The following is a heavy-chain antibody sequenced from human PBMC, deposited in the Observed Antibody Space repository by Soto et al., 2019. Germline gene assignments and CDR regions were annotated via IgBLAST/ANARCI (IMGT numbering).Heavy chain of an antibody. V-gene: IGHV1-3*01. CDR2: ISAGTGNT. D-gene: IGHD2-2*02. CDR3: ARDMGYCGGTSCYNPFFDY. Sequence: ASVKVSCKASGYTFTTYGIHWVRQAPGQRPEWMGWISAGTGNTKYSQKFQDRVTITRDTSASTTYMELGSLRSEDTAVYYCARDMGYCGGTSCYNPFFDYWGQGTLVNV. J-gene: IGHJ4*02. CDR1: GYTFTTYG.